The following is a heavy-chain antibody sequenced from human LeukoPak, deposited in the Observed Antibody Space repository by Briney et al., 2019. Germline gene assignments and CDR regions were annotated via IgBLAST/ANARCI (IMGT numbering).Heavy chain of an antibody. D-gene: IGHD5-12*01. V-gene: IGHV3-23*01. Sequence: GSLRLSCAASGFTFSSHAMTWVRQAPGKGLEWVSTTFPGGDDTYYADSVKGRFTISRDNSKNTLYLRMNSLRAEDTAVYYCARPKYSGYDWDAFDIWGPGTMVTVSS. CDR1: GFTFSSHA. CDR3: ARPKYSGYDWDAFDI. CDR2: TFPGGDDT. J-gene: IGHJ3*02.